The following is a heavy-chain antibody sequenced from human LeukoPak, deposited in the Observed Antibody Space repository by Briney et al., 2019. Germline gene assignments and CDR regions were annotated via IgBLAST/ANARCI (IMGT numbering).Heavy chain of an antibody. J-gene: IGHJ2*01. CDR2: INHSGST. CDR3: ARVDSSGWSYWYFDL. CDR1: GGSFSGYY. D-gene: IGHD6-19*01. Sequence: PSETLALICAVYGGSFSGYYWIWIRQPPGKGLEWIGEINHSGSTNYNPSLKGRVTISVDTSKNQFSLKLSSVTAADTAVYYCARVDSSGWSYWYFDLWGRGTLVTVSS. V-gene: IGHV4-34*01.